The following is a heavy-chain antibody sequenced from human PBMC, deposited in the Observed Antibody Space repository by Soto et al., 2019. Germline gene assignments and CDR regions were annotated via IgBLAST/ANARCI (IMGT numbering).Heavy chain of an antibody. D-gene: IGHD2-2*01. V-gene: IGHV4-31*03. CDR2: IYYSVDT. CDR1: GDSISTARYY. Sequence: QVQLQESGPGLVKPSQTLSLTCTVSGDSISTARYYWHWIRQPPGKGLEWIGYIYYSVDTSYNPYLQSRVFISVDTSKNQFSLKLSGVTAADTAVYYCARNPSHLCASSTCHALDLWGQGTMVTVSS. CDR3: ARNPSHLCASSTCHALDL. J-gene: IGHJ3*01.